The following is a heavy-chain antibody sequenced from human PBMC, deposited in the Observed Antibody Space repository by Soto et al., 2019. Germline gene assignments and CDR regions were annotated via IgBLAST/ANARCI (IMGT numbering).Heavy chain of an antibody. Sequence: GASVKVSCKASGGTFSSYAISWVRQAPGQGLEWMGGIIPIFGTANYAQKFQGRVTITADESTSTAYMELSSLRSEDTAVYYCARVAIFGVVLYGMGVWGQGTTVTVSS. CDR2: IIPIFGTA. D-gene: IGHD3-3*01. CDR1: GGTFSSYA. J-gene: IGHJ6*02. CDR3: ARVAIFGVVLYGMGV. V-gene: IGHV1-69*13.